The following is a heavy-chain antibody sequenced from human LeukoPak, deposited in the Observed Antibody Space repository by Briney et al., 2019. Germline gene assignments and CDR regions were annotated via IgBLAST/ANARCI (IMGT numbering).Heavy chain of an antibody. D-gene: IGHD3-22*01. CDR3: ARGGFRFFAH. CDR2: INQDGTEK. Sequence: GGSLRLSCAASGFTFSSYWMNWVRQAPGKGLEWVANINQDGTEKYYVDSVKGRFTISRDNAKNSLYLQINSLRAEDTAVYYCARGGFRFFAHWGQGTLVTVSS. J-gene: IGHJ5*02. V-gene: IGHV3-7*04. CDR1: GFTFSSYW.